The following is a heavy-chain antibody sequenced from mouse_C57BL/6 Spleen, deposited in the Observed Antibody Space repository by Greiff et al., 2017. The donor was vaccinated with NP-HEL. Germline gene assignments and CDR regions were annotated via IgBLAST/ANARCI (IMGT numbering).Heavy chain of an antibody. J-gene: IGHJ3*01. CDR3: AGGGYEGCYLAWVAY. Sequence: QVQLQQPGTELVKPGASVKLSCKASGYTFTSYWMHWVKQRPGQGLEWIGNINPSNGGTNYNEKFKSKATLTVDKSSSTAYMQLSSLTSAYSAVDYGAGGGYEGCYLAWVAYWGQGTLVTVSA. V-gene: IGHV1-53*01. CDR1: GYTFTSYW. CDR2: INPSNGGT. D-gene: IGHD2-3*01.